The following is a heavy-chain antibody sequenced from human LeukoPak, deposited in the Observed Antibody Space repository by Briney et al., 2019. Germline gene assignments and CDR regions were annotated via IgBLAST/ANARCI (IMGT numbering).Heavy chain of an antibody. Sequence: PSETLSLTCIFSRGTISSGSISNFYWNWIRQPPGKGLEWIGYIFYSGTTNYNPSLKSRVTISIDTSKNQFSLKLSSVTAADKAVYYCARSDCSGGACYINFDYWGQGTLVTVSS. CDR2: IFYSGTT. D-gene: IGHD2-15*01. V-gene: IGHV4-61*01. CDR1: RGTISSGSISNFY. J-gene: IGHJ4*02. CDR3: ARSDCSGGACYINFDY.